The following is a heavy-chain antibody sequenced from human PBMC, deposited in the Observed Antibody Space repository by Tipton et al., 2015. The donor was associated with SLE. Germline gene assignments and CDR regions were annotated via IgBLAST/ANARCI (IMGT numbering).Heavy chain of an antibody. CDR3: ARHSRNADYMDV. V-gene: IGHV3-33*08. CDR2: ISYDVSGK. J-gene: IGHJ6*03. CDR1: GFTFDDYG. D-gene: IGHD3-22*01. Sequence: RSLRLSCAASGFTFDDYGMSWVRQAPGKGLEWVAVISYDVSGKLYAYSGKGRFTISRDNSKNTFYLQMNSLRAEDSAVYYCARHSRNADYMDVWGKGTTVTGSS.